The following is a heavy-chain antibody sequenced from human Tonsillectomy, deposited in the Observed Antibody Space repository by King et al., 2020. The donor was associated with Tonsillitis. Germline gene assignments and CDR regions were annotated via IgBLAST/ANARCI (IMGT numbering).Heavy chain of an antibody. CDR3: ARVVFCDTTSCDASPGWFDP. CDR1: GGSIISGSYY. D-gene: IGHD2-2*01. V-gene: IGHV4-61*02. Sequence: QLQESGPGLVKPSQTLSLTCTVSGGSIISGSYYWSWIRQPAGKGLEWIGRIYTSGSNSYNPSLKSRVTMSGDTSKNQFSLKLSSVTAADTAVYYCARVVFCDTTSCDASPGWFDPWGQGTLVTVSS. J-gene: IGHJ5*02. CDR2: IYTSGSN.